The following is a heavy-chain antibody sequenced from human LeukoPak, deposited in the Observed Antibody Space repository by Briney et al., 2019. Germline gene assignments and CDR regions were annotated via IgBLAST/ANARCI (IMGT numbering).Heavy chain of an antibody. D-gene: IGHD3-3*02. CDR2: IYYSGST. J-gene: IGHJ6*03. CDR1: GGSISSYY. Sequence: PSETLSLTCTVSGGSISSYYWSWIRQPPGKGLQWIGYIYYSGSTNYNPSLKSRVTISVDTSKNQFSLKLSSVTAADTAVYYCARVSFFRTAPFYYYYMDVWGKGTTVTVSS. CDR3: ARVSFFRTAPFYYYYMDV. V-gene: IGHV4-59*01.